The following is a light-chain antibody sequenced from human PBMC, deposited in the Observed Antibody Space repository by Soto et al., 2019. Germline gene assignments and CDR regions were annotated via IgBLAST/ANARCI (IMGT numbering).Light chain of an antibody. CDR1: QSISSY. V-gene: IGKV1-39*01. CDR3: QQSYSTPPIT. CDR2: AAS. J-gene: IGKJ5*01. Sequence: DSQMTQCPSSLAAAVRARVAIACGASQSISSYLNWYQQKPGKAPKLLIYAASSLQSGVPSRFSGSGSGTDFTLTISSLQPEDFATYYCQQSYSTPPITFGQGTQLEIK.